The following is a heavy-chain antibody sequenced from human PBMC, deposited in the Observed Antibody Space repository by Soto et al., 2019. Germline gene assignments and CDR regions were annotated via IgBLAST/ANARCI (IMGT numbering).Heavy chain of an antibody. CDR1: GFTFTSSA. CDR3: AADIRVVITTL. D-gene: IGHD3-22*01. J-gene: IGHJ4*02. V-gene: IGHV1-58*01. CDR2: IVVGSGNT. Sequence: VASVKVSCKASGFTFTSSAVQWVRQARGQRLEWIGWIVVGSGNTNYAQKFQERVTITRDMSTSTAYMELSSLRSEDTAVYYCAADIRVVITTLWGRGTLVAVSS.